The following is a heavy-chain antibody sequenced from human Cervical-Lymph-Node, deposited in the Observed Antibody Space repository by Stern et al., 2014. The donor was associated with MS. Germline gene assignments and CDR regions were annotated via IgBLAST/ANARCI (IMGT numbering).Heavy chain of an antibody. D-gene: IGHD3-22*01. Sequence: VQLVQSGAEVKKPGSSVKVSCKASGGTFSNYAISWVRQAPGQGLEWMGGIIPIFGVVNDAQKFQGRVTITADESTSTAFMDFSGLRSEDTATYYCARASGSSGYYPEYFHHWGQGTLITVSS. CDR2: IIPIFGVV. CDR3: ARASGSSGYYPEYFHH. J-gene: IGHJ1*01. CDR1: GGTFSNYA. V-gene: IGHV1-69*01.